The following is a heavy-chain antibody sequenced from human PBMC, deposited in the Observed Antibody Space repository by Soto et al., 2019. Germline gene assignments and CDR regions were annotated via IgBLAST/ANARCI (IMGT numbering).Heavy chain of an antibody. J-gene: IGHJ6*02. CDR1: VYTFTSYG. CDR2: ISPYNGNT. D-gene: IGHD3-16*01. CDR3: ARAGDAYGAIYYGMDV. Sequence: XSVKVSCKASVYTFTSYGIPWVRQAPGQGLEWMGWISPYNGNTNYAQKFQGRVTMTTDTSTSTAYMEVRSLRSDDTAVYYCARAGDAYGAIYYGMDVWGQGTTVTASS. V-gene: IGHV1-18*04.